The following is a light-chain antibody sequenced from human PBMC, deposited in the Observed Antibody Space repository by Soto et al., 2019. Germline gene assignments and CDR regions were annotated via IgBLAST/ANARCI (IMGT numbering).Light chain of an antibody. CDR3: HQRSNWPPN. CDR1: QSVGSY. Sequence: EIVLTHSPATLSLSPCQRAALSCRASQSVGSYLAWYQQKPGQAPRLLIYDASHRATGIPARFSGSGSGTDFTLTISSLQPEDFALYYCHQRSNWPPNFGGGTKVDIK. CDR2: DAS. J-gene: IGKJ4*01. V-gene: IGKV3-11*01.